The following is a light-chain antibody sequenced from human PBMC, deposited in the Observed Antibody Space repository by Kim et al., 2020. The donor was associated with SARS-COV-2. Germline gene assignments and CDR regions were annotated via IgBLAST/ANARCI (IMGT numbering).Light chain of an antibody. J-gene: IGKJ4*01. Sequence: SPGERATLSCRASPSVRSNYLAWYQQKAGQAPRLLMFGASTRATGIPDRFSGSGSGTDFTLTISRLEPEDFAVYYCQQYAGSRLTFGGGTKVDIK. CDR1: PSVRSNY. V-gene: IGKV3-20*01. CDR2: GAS. CDR3: QQYAGSRLT.